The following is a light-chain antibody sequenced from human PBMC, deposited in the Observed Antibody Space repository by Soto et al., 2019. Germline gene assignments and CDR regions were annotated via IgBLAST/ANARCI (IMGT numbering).Light chain of an antibody. CDR3: RQRYNGTLT. CDR2: DAF. V-gene: IGKV3-11*01. J-gene: IGKJ4*01. CDR1: QSIGNS. Sequence: TVLTQSPATLSLSPGERATLSCKASQSIGNSLGWFQQKPGQAPRLLIDDAFNRATGIPARFTGSGSGSDFTLTISSLEPEDFGVYYCRQRYNGTLTFGGGTKVDIK.